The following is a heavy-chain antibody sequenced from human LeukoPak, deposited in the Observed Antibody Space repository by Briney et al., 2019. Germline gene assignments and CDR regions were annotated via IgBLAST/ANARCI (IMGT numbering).Heavy chain of an antibody. CDR2: IYYSGST. V-gene: IGHV4-59*01. Sequence: SETLSLTCTVSGGSISSYYWSWIRQPPGKGLEWIGYIYYSGSTNYNPSLKSRVTISVDTSKNQFSLKLSSVTAADTAVYYCARDGDGDYGYWGQGTLVTVSS. D-gene: IGHD4-17*01. J-gene: IGHJ4*02. CDR3: ARDGDGDYGY. CDR1: GGSISSYY.